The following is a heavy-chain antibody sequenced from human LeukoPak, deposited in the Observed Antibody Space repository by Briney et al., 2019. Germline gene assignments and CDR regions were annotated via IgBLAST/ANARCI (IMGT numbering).Heavy chain of an antibody. D-gene: IGHD6-13*01. CDR3: ARGGIADRCSS. Sequence: SETLSLTCAVYGGSFSGYYRTWIRQPPGKGLEWIGEINQSGGINYNPSLKSRVTISVDTSKNQFSLKLGSLTAADTAVYYCARGGIADRCSSWGQGTLVTVSS. CDR1: GGSFSGYY. CDR2: INQSGGI. J-gene: IGHJ5*02. V-gene: IGHV4-34*01.